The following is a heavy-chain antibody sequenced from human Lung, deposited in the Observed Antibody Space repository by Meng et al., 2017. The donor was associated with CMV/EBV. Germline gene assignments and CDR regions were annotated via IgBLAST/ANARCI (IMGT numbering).Heavy chain of an antibody. CDR3: ARGWLGGYDYYYYGMDV. J-gene: IGHJ6*02. Sequence: SXXVSXKASGGTLSSYAISWVRQAPGQGLEWMGGIIPIFGTANYAQKFQGRVTITTDESTSTAYMELSSLRSEDTAVYYCARGWLGGYDYYYYGMDVWGQGTXVTVSS. D-gene: IGHD5-12*01. CDR2: IIPIFGTA. V-gene: IGHV1-69*05. CDR1: GGTLSSYA.